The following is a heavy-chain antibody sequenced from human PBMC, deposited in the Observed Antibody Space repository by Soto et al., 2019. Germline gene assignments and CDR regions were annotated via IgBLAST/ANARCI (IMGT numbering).Heavy chain of an antibody. V-gene: IGHV1-3*01. CDR2: ITPGNGDT. Sequence: QVQLVQSGAEVKKPGASVQVSCRASGYTCTTYTLLWVRQAPGQRLEWMAWITPGNGDTKYSQNFQDRVTATRDTSPSTAYREMSSLRSEDTATYNCARKQPGFQIGWACAIDIWGQGTMVTGSS. J-gene: IGHJ3*02. CDR1: GYTCTTYT. CDR3: ARKQPGFQIGWACAIDI. D-gene: IGHD3-10*01.